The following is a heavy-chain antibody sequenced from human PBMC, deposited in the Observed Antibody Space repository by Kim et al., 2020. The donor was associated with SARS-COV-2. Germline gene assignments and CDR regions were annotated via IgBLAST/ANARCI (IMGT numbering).Heavy chain of an antibody. Sequence: GESLKISCKGSGYRFISYWIGWVRQMPGKGLELMGIIYPGDSDTRYSPPFQGQVTISVDKSISTAYLQWSSLKVSDTAMYYCARGGILTGYSVWFDPWGQGTLVTVSS. CDR2: IYPGDSDT. V-gene: IGHV5-51*01. D-gene: IGHD3-9*01. CDR1: GYRFISYW. CDR3: ARGGILTGYSVWFDP. J-gene: IGHJ5*02.